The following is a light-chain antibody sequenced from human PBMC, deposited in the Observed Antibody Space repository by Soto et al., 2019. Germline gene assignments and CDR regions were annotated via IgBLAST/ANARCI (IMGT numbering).Light chain of an antibody. CDR3: QRYGDSPRWA. J-gene: IGKJ1*01. Sequence: VLTQSPDTLSLSPGESATLSCRASQVVSNSYLAWYQQKPGQAPRLLIFGASKRATGIPDRFSGSGSGTDFTLTISRLEPEDFAVYYCQRYGDSPRWAFGQGTKVEIK. V-gene: IGKV3-20*01. CDR2: GAS. CDR1: QVVSNSY.